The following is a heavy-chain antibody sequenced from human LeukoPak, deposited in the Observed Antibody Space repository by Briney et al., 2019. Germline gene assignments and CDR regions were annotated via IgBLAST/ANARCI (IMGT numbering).Heavy chain of an antibody. V-gene: IGHV4-59*01. CDR2: IYYSGNT. J-gene: IGHJ4*02. CDR1: GGSISSYY. CDR3: ASHYYYGSGSYYYFDY. D-gene: IGHD3-10*01. Sequence: SETLSLTCTVSGGSISSYYWSWIRQPPGKGLEWIGYIYYSGNTNYNPSLNSRVTISVDTSKNQFSLKLSSVTAADTAVYYCASHYYYGSGSYYYFDYWGQGTLVTVSS.